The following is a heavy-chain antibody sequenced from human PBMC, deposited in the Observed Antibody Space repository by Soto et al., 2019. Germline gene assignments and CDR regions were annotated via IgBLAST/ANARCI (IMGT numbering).Heavy chain of an antibody. J-gene: IGHJ4*02. V-gene: IGHV3-30*18. CDR1: GFTFSDFG. CDR2: ISADGSDN. Sequence: QVQLVESGGGVVQPERSLRLSCATSGFTFSDFGMHWVRQAPGKGLEWVAAISADGSDNYYLGSVQGRFTISRDNTKNALYLQLNSLRTEDTAVYYCAKGTAVARQHFANWGQGTLVTVSS. CDR3: AKGTAVARQHFAN. D-gene: IGHD6-19*01.